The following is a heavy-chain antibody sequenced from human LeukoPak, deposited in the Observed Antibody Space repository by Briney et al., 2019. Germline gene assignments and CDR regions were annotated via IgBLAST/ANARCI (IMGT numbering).Heavy chain of an antibody. J-gene: IGHJ3*02. Sequence: GGSLRLSCAASGFTFSSYAMHWVRQAPGKGLEYVSAISSNGGSTYYANSVKGRFTISRDNSENTLYLQMGSLRAEDMAVYYCARGFGYCSSTSCLDAFDIWGQGTMVTVSS. CDR1: GFTFSSYA. D-gene: IGHD2-2*03. CDR2: ISSNGGST. CDR3: ARGFGYCSSTSCLDAFDI. V-gene: IGHV3-64*01.